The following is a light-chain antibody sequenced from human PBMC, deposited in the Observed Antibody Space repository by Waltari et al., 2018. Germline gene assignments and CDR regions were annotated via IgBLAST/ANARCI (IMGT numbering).Light chain of an antibody. CDR1: SSDVGSYTL. J-gene: IGLJ2*01. Sequence: QSALTQPASVSGSPGQSITISCTGTSSDVGSYTLVPWYQQAPGKAPNLMIYEVSKRPPGVSNRFSGSKSGNTASLTISGLQAEDEADYYCCSYAGSSTSVVFGGGTKLTVL. CDR2: EVS. V-gene: IGLV2-23*02. CDR3: CSYAGSSTSVV.